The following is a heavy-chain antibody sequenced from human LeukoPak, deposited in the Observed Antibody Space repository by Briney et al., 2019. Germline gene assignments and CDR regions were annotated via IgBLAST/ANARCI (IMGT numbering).Heavy chain of an antibody. D-gene: IGHD1-1*01. J-gene: IGHJ4*02. Sequence: SETLSLTCAVYGGSFSGYYWSWIRQPPGKGLEWIGEINHSGSTYYNPSLKSRLTISLDTSKNQFSLRLSSVTAADTAFYYCARRYNWNDRWDWGQGTLVTVSP. CDR1: GGSFSGYY. CDR3: ARRYNWNDRWD. V-gene: IGHV4-34*01. CDR2: INHSGST.